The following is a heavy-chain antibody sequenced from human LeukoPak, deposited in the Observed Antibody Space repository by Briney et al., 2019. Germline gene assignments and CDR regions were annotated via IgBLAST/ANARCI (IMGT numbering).Heavy chain of an antibody. CDR2: TYYRSKWYN. D-gene: IGHD6-19*01. CDR1: GDSVS. Sequence: SQTLSLTCAISGDSVSRYWIRQSPSRGLEWLGRTYYRSKWYNDYAVSVKSRITINPDTSKNQFSLQLNSVTPEDTAVYYCAREWGIAVAMGMDVWGQGTTVTVSS. V-gene: IGHV6-1*01. J-gene: IGHJ6*02. CDR3: AREWGIAVAMGMDV.